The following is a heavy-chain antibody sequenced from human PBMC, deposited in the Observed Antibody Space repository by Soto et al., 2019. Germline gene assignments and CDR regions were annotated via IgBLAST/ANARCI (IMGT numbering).Heavy chain of an antibody. CDR2: IIPILDIA. CDR1: GGTFSSYT. D-gene: IGHD3-3*01. J-gene: IGHJ6*03. V-gene: IGHV1-69*02. CDR3: ARGSKLGEWLYENDYFYYYMDV. Sequence: SVKVSCKASGGTFSSYTISWVRQAPGQGLEWMGRIIPILDIANYAQKFQGRVTITADKSTSTAYMELSSLRSEDTAVYYCARGSKLGEWLYENDYFYYYMDVWGKGTTVTVSS.